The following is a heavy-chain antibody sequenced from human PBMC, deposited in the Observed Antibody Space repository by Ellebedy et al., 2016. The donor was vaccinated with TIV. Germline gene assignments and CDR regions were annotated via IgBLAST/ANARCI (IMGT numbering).Heavy chain of an antibody. D-gene: IGHD5-18*01. V-gene: IGHV4-34*01. Sequence: SETLSLXXAVYSGTFSNYYWSWIRQPPGKGLEWIGEINDSGSTNYNPSLKSRVTISVDTSKNHFSLKLTSVTAADTAVYYRARDEERYSYGYNTYYYGMDVWGQGTTVTVSS. CDR1: SGTFSNYY. J-gene: IGHJ6*02. CDR3: ARDEERYSYGYNTYYYGMDV. CDR2: INDSGST.